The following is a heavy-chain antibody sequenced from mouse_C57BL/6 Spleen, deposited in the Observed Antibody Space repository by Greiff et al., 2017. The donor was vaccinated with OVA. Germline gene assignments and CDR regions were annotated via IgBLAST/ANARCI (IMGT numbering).Heavy chain of an antibody. CDR1: GYAFSSYR. D-gene: IGHD2-1*01. J-gene: IGHJ1*03. V-gene: IGHV1-80*01. CDR2: IYPGDGDT. CDR3: ARPDGNYRYFDV. Sequence: QVQLQQSGAELVKPGASVKISCKASGYAFSSYRMNWVKQRPGKGLEWIGQIYPGDGDTNYNGKFKGKATLTADKSSSTAYMQLSSLTSEDSAVYFCARPDGNYRYFDVWGTGTTVTVSS.